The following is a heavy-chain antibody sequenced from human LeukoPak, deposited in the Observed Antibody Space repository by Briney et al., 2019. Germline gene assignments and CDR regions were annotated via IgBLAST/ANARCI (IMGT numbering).Heavy chain of an antibody. CDR1: GYTFTSYG. CDR2: ISAYNGNT. J-gene: IGHJ5*02. V-gene: IGHV1-18*01. D-gene: IGHD5-18*01. Sequence: ASVKASCKASGYTFTSYGISWVRQAPGQGLEWMGWISAYNGNTNYAQKLQGRVTVTTDTSTSTAYMELRSLRSDDTAVYYCARVAAMVPNWFDPWGQGTLVTVSS. CDR3: ARVAAMVPNWFDP.